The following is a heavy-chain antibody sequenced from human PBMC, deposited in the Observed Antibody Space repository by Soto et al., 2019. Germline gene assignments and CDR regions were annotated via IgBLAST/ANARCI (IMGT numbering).Heavy chain of an antibody. V-gene: IGHV3-7*03. CDR1: GFIFTDYW. J-gene: IGHJ4*02. CDR2: IRQDGSET. CDR3: LTTTRDRPFDY. D-gene: IGHD1-1*01. Sequence: EVHLVESGGDLVQPGGSLRLSCEASGFIFTDYWMTWVRQAPGKGLEWVAIIRQDGSETKYVDSVRGRFTISRDNAKSTSYLHMTSLTDEDTAVYYCLTTTRDRPFDYWGQGTPVTVAS.